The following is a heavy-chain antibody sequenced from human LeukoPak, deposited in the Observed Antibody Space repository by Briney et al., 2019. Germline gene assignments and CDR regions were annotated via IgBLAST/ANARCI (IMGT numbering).Heavy chain of an antibody. V-gene: IGHV3-30*01. D-gene: IGHD2-15*01. J-gene: IGHJ4*02. CDR3: TREIFHFCCDY. Sequence: SARGRFTVSRDNSKNTLYLQMNSLRPEDTAVYYYTREIFHFCCDYWGQGTLVTVSS.